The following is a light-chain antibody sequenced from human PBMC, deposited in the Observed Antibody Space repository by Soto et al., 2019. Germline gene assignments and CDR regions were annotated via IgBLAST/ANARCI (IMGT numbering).Light chain of an antibody. Sequence: IQMTQCPCTLSASVGDRVTITCRASQSISSWLAWYQQKPGKAPKLLIYDASSLESGIPSRFSGSGYGTEFTLTISSLQPDDFATYYCQQYNSYSYTFGQGTKVDI. CDR1: QSISSW. CDR2: DAS. CDR3: QQYNSYSYT. J-gene: IGKJ2*01. V-gene: IGKV1-5*01.